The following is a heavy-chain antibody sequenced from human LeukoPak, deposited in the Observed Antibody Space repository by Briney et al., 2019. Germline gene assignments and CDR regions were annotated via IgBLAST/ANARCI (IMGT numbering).Heavy chain of an antibody. CDR3: ARGTNYLRFLEWLSSNAFDI. CDR1: GGSISSSSYY. D-gene: IGHD3-3*01. Sequence: KPSETLSLTCTVSGGSISSSSYYWGWIRQPPGKGLEWIGSIYYSGSTYYNPSLKSRVTISVDTSKNQFSLKLSSVTAADTAVYYCARGTNYLRFLEWLSSNAFDIWGQGTMVTVSS. J-gene: IGHJ3*02. CDR2: IYYSGST. V-gene: IGHV4-39*01.